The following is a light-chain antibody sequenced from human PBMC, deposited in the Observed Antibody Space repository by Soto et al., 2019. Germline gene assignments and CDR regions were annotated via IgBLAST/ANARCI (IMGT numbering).Light chain of an antibody. CDR3: QSYDRSLRGYV. CDR2: ENN. CDR1: SSNIGAGYE. Sequence: QSVLTQPPSVSEAPGQRVTISCTGSSSNIGAGYEAHWYQQVPGTAPKLLIYENNNRPSGVPDRFSGSKSGTSASLAITGLRAEDEAEYYCQSYDRSLRGYVFGTGTKLTVL. V-gene: IGLV1-40*01. J-gene: IGLJ1*01.